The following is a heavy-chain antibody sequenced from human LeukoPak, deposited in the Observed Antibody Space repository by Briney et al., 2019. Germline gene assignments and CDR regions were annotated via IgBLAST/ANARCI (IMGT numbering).Heavy chain of an antibody. J-gene: IGHJ6*02. Sequence: QAGGSLRLSCAASGFTFSSYSMNWVRQAPGKGLEWVSYISSSSSTIYYADSVKGRFTISRDNAKNSLYLQMNSLRAEDTAVYYCARVMETDIVVVPAAMDTPYYYYGMDVWGQGTTVTVSS. CDR1: GFTFSSYS. CDR2: ISSSSSTI. D-gene: IGHD2-2*01. CDR3: ARVMETDIVVVPAAMDTPYYYYGMDV. V-gene: IGHV3-48*01.